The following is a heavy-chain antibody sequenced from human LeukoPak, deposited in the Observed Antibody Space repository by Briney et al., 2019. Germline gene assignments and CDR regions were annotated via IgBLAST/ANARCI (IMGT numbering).Heavy chain of an antibody. J-gene: IGHJ4*02. Sequence: GGSLRLSCAASGFTFSRHWMHWVRQAPGKGLVWVSRVSSDGRNTIYADSVKGRFTVSRDNAKNTLYVQMNSLRAEDTAVYYCARDLGGSGPTPIDYWGLGTLVTVSS. CDR3: ARDLGGSGPTPIDY. V-gene: IGHV3-74*01. CDR2: VSSDGRNT. D-gene: IGHD4-23*01. CDR1: GFTFSRHW.